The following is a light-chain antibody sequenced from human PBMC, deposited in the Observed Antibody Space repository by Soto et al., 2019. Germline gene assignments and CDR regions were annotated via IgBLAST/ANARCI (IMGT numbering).Light chain of an antibody. CDR3: QQRSFWPIFT. CDR1: QSVSSNY. J-gene: IGKJ3*01. Sequence: EIVLTQSPGTLSLSPGERATLSCRASQSVSSNYLAWYQQKTGQTPRLLIYIASSRAPGIPDRFSGSGSGTHFTLTISRVEPEDFAVYYCQQRSFWPIFTFGPGTKVDIK. CDR2: IAS. V-gene: IGKV3D-20*02.